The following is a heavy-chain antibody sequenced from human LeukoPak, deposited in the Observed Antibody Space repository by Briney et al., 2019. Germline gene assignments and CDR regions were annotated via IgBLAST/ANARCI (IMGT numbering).Heavy chain of an antibody. J-gene: IGHJ4*02. CDR2: ISGSGGST. CDR1: GFTFDDYA. D-gene: IGHD3-10*01. CDR3: AKYPDVLLCFGEFDY. Sequence: GGSLRLSCAASGFTFDDYAMHWVRQAPGKGLEWVSAISGSGGSTYYADSVKGRFTISRDNSKNTLYLQMNSLRAEDTAVYYCAKYPDVLLCFGEFDYWGQGTLVTVSS. V-gene: IGHV3-23*01.